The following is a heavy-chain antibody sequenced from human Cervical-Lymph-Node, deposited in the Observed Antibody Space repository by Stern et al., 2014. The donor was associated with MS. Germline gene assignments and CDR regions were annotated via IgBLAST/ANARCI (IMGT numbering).Heavy chain of an antibody. Sequence: EVQLVESGGGLVQPGRTLRLSCAASGFSLDHYAMHWVRHAPGQGLQCDSGINWDSGRVGYADSVKGRFTISRDNTKNSLYLQMNSLRPEDTAFYYCTKGGRFLDFYYYGMDVWGQGTTVTVSS. J-gene: IGHJ6*02. CDR1: GFSLDHYA. CDR2: INWDSGRV. CDR3: TKGGRFLDFYYYGMDV. D-gene: IGHD3-3*01. V-gene: IGHV3-9*01.